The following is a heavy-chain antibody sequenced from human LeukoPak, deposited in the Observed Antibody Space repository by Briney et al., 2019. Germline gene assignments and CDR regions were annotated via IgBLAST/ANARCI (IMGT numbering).Heavy chain of an antibody. J-gene: IGHJ4*02. CDR2: ISYSGRT. Sequence: SETLSLTCTVSGGSINSYYWSWIRQPPGKGLEWIGYISYSGRTSYNPSLKSRVTISVDTSKNHFSLKLSSVAAADTAVFYCARVTGTIFDYWGQGTLVTVSS. CDR3: ARVTGTIFDY. D-gene: IGHD1-7*01. V-gene: IGHV4-59*01. CDR1: GGSINSYY.